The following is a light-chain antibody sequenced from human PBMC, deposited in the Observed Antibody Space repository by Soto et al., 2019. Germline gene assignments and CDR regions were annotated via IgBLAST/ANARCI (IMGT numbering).Light chain of an antibody. CDR2: AAS. V-gene: IGKV1-27*01. Sequence: DIQMTQSPSSLSASVGDRVTITCRASRGISNNLAWYQQKPGKVPKILIYAASTLQSGVPSRFSGSGSGTDFTLTISSLQPEDFATYYCQRYNNAPQAFGQGTKVEI. CDR3: QRYNNAPQA. J-gene: IGKJ1*01. CDR1: RGISNN.